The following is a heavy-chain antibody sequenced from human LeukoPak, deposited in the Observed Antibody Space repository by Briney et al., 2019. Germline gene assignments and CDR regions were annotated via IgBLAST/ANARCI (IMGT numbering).Heavy chain of an antibody. CDR3: AKERQPVGPYYFDY. J-gene: IGHJ4*02. V-gene: IGHV3-23*01. D-gene: IGHD6-6*01. CDR1: GFTFDDYA. CDR2: ISGSGGST. Sequence: PGGCLRLSCAASGFTFDDYAMSWVRQAPGKGLEWVSAISGSGGSTYYADSVKGRFTISRDNSKNTLYLQMNSLRAEDTAVYYCAKERQPVGPYYFDYWGQGTLVTVSS.